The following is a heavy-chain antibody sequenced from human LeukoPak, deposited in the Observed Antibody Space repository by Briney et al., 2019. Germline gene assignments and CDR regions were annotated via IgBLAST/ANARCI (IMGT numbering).Heavy chain of an antibody. CDR3: VRQAGGAGGQ. CDR2: IRGNGGDI. J-gene: IGHJ4*02. CDR1: GFSFGGHY. D-gene: IGHD1-26*01. V-gene: IGHV3/OR16-9*01. Sequence: DPGGSVTLLCAASGFSFGGHYMSWVRQAPGKGPEWISYIRGNGGDIAYAECARGRSTISRDNAKNLLHLQMNSLRVEDTAVYHCVRQAGGAGGQWGQG.